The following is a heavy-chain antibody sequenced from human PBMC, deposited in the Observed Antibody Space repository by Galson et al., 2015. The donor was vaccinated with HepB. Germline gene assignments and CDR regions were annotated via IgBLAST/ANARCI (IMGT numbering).Heavy chain of an antibody. Sequence: SVKVSCKVSGYTLTELSMHWVRQAPGKGLEWMGGFDPEDGETIYAQKFQGRVTMTEDTSTDTAYMELSSLRSEDTAVYYCARIAARPTWFDPWGQGTLVTVSS. D-gene: IGHD6-6*01. J-gene: IGHJ5*02. CDR1: GYTLTELS. V-gene: IGHV1-24*01. CDR3: ARIAARPTWFDP. CDR2: FDPEDGET.